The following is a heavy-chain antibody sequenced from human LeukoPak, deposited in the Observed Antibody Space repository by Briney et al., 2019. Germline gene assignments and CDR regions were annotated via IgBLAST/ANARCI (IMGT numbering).Heavy chain of an antibody. V-gene: IGHV3-30*18. CDR3: AKESKETTRYYFDS. CDR1: GFTFRSYG. Sequence: PGKSLRLSCAASGFTFRSYGMHWVRQAPGKGLEWVAVISYDGSNKYYVDSVKGRLTISRDSSKNTLYLQMNSLRAEDTAVYYCAKESKETTRYYFDSWGQGTLVTVSS. D-gene: IGHD4-11*01. CDR2: ISYDGSNK. J-gene: IGHJ4*02.